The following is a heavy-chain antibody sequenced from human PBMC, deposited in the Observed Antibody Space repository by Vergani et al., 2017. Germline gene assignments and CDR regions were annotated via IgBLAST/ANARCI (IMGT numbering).Heavy chain of an antibody. V-gene: IGHV4-30-4*08. Sequence: QVQLQESGPGLVKPSQTLSLTCSVSGGSISTGISYWSWIRQPPGGALVWIGYISYLGTTYYNPSLESRISMSVDTSKNQFSLKLSSVTAADTAVYYCARGQYSSSKYYYYYYMDVWGKGTTVTVSS. CDR2: ISYLGTT. D-gene: IGHD6-6*01. CDR1: GGSISTGISY. CDR3: ARGQYSSSKYYYYYYMDV. J-gene: IGHJ6*03.